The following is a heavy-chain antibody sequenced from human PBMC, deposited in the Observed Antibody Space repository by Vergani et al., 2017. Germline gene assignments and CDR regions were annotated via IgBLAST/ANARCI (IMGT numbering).Heavy chain of an antibody. J-gene: IGHJ4*02. V-gene: IGHV4-59*01. D-gene: IGHD6-13*01. CDR2: IYYSGST. CDR1: GGSIISYY. CDR3: AGGYSSSWYNY. Sequence: QVQLQESGPGLVKPSETLSLTFTVSGGSIISYYWSWIRQPPGNGLEWIGYIYYSGSTNYNPSLKSRVTISVDTSKNQFSLKLSSVTAADTAVYYCAGGYSSSWYNYWGQGTLVTVSS.